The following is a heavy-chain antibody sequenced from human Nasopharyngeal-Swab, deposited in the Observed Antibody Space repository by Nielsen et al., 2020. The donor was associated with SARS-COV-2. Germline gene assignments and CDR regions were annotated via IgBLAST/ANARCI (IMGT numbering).Heavy chain of an antibody. J-gene: IGHJ6*03. CDR3: ARQVWQNYYYMDV. CDR1: GGSISSSSYY. CDR2: IYYSGST. D-gene: IGHD3-16*01. V-gene: IGHV4-39*01. Sequence: GSLRLSCTVSGGSISSSSYYWGWIRQPPGKGLEWIGSIYYSGSTYYNPSLKSRVTISVDTSKNQFSLKLSSVTAADTAVYYCARQVWQNYYYMDVWGEGTTVTVSS.